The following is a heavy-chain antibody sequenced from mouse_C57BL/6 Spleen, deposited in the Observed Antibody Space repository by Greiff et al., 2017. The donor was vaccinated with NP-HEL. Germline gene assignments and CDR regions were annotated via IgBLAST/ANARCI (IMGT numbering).Heavy chain of an antibody. CDR2: FYPGSGSI. D-gene: IGHD1-1*01. CDR1: GYTFTEYT. CDR3: ARHEESPYYGSRDWYFDV. V-gene: IGHV1-62-2*01. J-gene: IGHJ1*03. Sequence: LEESGAELVKPGASVKLSCKASGYTFTEYTIHWVKQRSGQGLEWIGWFYPGSGSIKYNEKFKDKATLTADKSSSTVYMELSRLTSEDSAVYFCARHEESPYYGSRDWYFDVWGTGTTVTVSS.